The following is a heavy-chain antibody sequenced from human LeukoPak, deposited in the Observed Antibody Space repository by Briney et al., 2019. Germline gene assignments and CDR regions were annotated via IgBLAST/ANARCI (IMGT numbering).Heavy chain of an antibody. CDR2: ISGSGGST. D-gene: IGHD2-2*03. J-gene: IGHJ4*02. CDR1: GFTFSSYA. Sequence: PGGSLRLSCAASGFTFSSYAMSWVRQAPGKGLEWVSAISGSGGSTYYADSVKGRFTISRDNSKNTLYLQMNSLRAEDTAVYYCAKGAGYCSTTTCYVDYWGQGILVTVSS. V-gene: IGHV3-23*01. CDR3: AKGAGYCSTTTCYVDY.